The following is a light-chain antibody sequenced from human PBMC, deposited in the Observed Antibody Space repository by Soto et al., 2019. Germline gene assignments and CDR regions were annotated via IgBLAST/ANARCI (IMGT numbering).Light chain of an antibody. CDR3: QSYDRTLRVV. V-gene: IGLV6-57*04. Sequence: NFMLTQPHSVSESPGKTVTISCTRSSGSIASNYVQWYQQRPGSAPTTVIYEDNQRPSGVPDRFSGSIDSSSNSASLTISGLKTEDEADYYCQSYDRTLRVVFGGGTKQTVL. CDR1: SGSIASNY. CDR2: EDN. J-gene: IGLJ2*01.